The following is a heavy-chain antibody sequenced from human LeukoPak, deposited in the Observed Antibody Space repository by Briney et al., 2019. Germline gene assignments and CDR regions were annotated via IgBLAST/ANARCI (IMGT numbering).Heavy chain of an antibody. CDR1: GFTISDYY. D-gene: IGHD6-19*01. V-gene: IGHV3-11*04. CDR3: ARESRQWLVLGGVDY. CDR2: MSSSGSTI. J-gene: IGHJ4*02. Sequence: PGGSLRLSCAASGFTISDYYMSWIRQAPGKGLEWVSYMSSSGSTIYYADSVKGRFTISRDNAKNSLYLQMNSLRAEDTAVYYCARESRQWLVLGGVDYWGQGTLVTVSS.